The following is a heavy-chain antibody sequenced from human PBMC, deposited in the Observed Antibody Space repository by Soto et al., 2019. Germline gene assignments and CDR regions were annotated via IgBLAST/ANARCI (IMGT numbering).Heavy chain of an antibody. J-gene: IGHJ4*02. D-gene: IGHD5-12*01. Sequence: GGSLRLSCAASGFMFGSYLMTWVRHAPGKGLQWVANIKRDGSEKYYVDSVKGRFTISRDNADNLVFLDMNSLRVDDTATYYCARVRANGYEIEYWGQGALVTLSS. V-gene: IGHV3-7*03. CDR3: ARVRANGYEIEY. CDR2: IKRDGSEK. CDR1: GFMFGSYL.